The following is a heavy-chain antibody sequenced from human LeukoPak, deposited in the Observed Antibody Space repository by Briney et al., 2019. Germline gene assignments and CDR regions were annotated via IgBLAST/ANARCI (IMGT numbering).Heavy chain of an antibody. CDR2: INPSGGST. Sequence: ASVKVSCKASGYTFIAYYMFWVRQAPGQGLEWMGIINPSGGSTSYAQKFQGRVTMTRDTSTSTVYMELSSLRSEDTAVYYCARLSGSQPLGYFDYWGQGTLVTVSS. V-gene: IGHV1-46*01. CDR1: GYTFIAYY. J-gene: IGHJ4*02. D-gene: IGHD3-10*01. CDR3: ARLSGSQPLGYFDY.